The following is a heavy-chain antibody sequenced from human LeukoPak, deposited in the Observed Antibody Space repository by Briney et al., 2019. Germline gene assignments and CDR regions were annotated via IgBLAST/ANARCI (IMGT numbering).Heavy chain of an antibody. D-gene: IGHD2-2*01. V-gene: IGHV4-4*07. CDR1: GGSISSYY. CDR2: IYTSGST. J-gene: IGHJ4*02. CDR3: ARTLPSYCSSTSCYRLYYFDY. Sequence: SETLSLTCTVSGGSISSYYWSWIRQPAGKGLEWIGRIYTSGSTNYNPSLKSRVTMSVDTSKNQFSLKLSSVTAADTAVYYCARTLPSYCSSTSCYRLYYFDYWGQGTLVTVSS.